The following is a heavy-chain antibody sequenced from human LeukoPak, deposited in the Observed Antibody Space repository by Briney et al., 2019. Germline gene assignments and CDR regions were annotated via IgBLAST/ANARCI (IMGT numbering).Heavy chain of an antibody. CDR3: AKESRVTTSGDAFDI. J-gene: IGHJ3*02. CDR2: ISSSGGST. D-gene: IGHD4-17*01. CDR1: GFTFSGYW. Sequence: GGSLRLSCAASGFTFSGYWMSWVRQAPGKGLEWVSAISSSGGSTYYADSVKGRFTVSGDNSKNTLSLQMNSLRAEDTAVYYCAKESRVTTSGDAFDIWGQGTMVSVSS. V-gene: IGHV3-23*01.